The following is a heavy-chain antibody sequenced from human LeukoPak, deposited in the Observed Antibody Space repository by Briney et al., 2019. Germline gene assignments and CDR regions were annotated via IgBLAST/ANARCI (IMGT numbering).Heavy chain of an antibody. J-gene: IGHJ4*02. CDR2: ITDTGDTT. CDR1: GFTFSSFG. D-gene: IGHD6-6*01. V-gene: IGHV3-23*01. CDR3: AKRVPYSSSSVYFDH. Sequence: GGSLRLSCAASGFTFSSFGMNWVRQAQGKGLEWVSAITDTGDTTYYADSVKGRFTISRDNSKNTVYLQMSSLRADDTAVYYCAKRVPYSSSSVYFDHWGQGTLVSVSS.